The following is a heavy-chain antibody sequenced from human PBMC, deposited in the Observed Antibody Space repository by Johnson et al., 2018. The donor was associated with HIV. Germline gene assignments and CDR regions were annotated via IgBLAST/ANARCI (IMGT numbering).Heavy chain of an antibody. CDR3: ARDRVITFGGVIGRGAFDI. CDR1: GFTFSSYA. CDR2: ISYDGSNK. Sequence: QVQLVESGGGVVQPGRSLRLSCAASGFTFSSYAMHWVRQAPGQGLDWVAVISYDGSNKYYADSVKGRFTISRDNSKNTLYLQMNSLRAEDTAVYYCARDRVITFGGVIGRGAFDIWGQGTMVTVSS. D-gene: IGHD3-16*02. J-gene: IGHJ3*02. V-gene: IGHV3-30-3*01.